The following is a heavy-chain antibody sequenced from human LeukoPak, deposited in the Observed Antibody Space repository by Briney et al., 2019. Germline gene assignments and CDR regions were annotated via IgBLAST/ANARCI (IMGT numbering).Heavy chain of an antibody. CDR2: IYYSGST. D-gene: IGHD6-13*01. V-gene: IGHV4-39*01. Sequence: ETLSLTCTVSDGSISSSSYYWGWIRQPPGKGLEWIGNIYYSGSTYYNPSLKSRVTISVDTSKNQFSLKLSSVTAADTAVYYCARAPGIAAARDWFDPWGQGTLVTVSS. CDR1: DGSISSSSYY. CDR3: ARAPGIAAARDWFDP. J-gene: IGHJ5*02.